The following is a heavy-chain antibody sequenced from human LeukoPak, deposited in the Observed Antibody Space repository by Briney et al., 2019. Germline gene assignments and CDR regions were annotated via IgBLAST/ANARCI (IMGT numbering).Heavy chain of an antibody. V-gene: IGHV4-39*01. CDR2: IYYSGGT. CDR1: GGSISSRNYY. D-gene: IGHD3-22*01. J-gene: IGHJ6*02. Sequence: PSETLSLTCSVSGGSISSRNYYWGWIRQPPGKKLEWIGSIYYSGGTYYNPSLKSRVTISVDTSKNQFSLKLNSGTAADTAVYYGATRSYYDTSGVYGMDVWGQGTTVTVSS. CDR3: ATRSYYDTSGVYGMDV.